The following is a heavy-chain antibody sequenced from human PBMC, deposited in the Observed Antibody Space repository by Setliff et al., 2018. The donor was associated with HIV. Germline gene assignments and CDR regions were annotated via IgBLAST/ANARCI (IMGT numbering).Heavy chain of an antibody. Sequence: SVKVSCKASGDTFSNSALTWVRQAPGQGLEWMGGSIPLFGTVTYAQRFQGRVTITTDELMTTAYMELTSLRSEDTAVYYCASGSGYCRNGVCYIGVHKNPDQYYLDYWGQGTLVTVSS. J-gene: IGHJ4*02. V-gene: IGHV1-69*05. CDR1: GDTFSNSA. D-gene: IGHD2-8*01. CDR2: SIPLFGTV. CDR3: ASGSGYCRNGVCYIGVHKNPDQYYLDY.